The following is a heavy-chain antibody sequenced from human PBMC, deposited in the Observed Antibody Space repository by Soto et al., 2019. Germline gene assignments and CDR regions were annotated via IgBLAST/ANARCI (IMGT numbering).Heavy chain of an antibody. CDR1: GYTFTSYD. CDR3: ASIAVAGTDFDY. V-gene: IGHV1-8*01. Sequence: ASVKVSCKASGYTFTSYDINWVRQATGQGLEWMGWMNPNSGNTGYAQKFQGRVTMTRNTSISTAYMELSSLRSEDTAVYYCASIAVAGTDFDYGGQGTLVTVSS. J-gene: IGHJ4*02. CDR2: MNPNSGNT. D-gene: IGHD6-19*01.